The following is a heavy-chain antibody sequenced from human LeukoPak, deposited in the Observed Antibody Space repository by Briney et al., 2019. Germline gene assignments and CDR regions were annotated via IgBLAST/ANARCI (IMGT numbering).Heavy chain of an antibody. D-gene: IGHD1-14*01. V-gene: IGHV3-7*01. CDR1: GFIFSNYY. CDR3: ARRKEVQTTFDC. CDR2: IQEDGSAT. Sequence: GGSLRLSCAASGFIFSNYYMGWVRQAPGKGLEWVANIQEDGSATYYVDSVKGRFTISRDNTKNSLDLQMNSLRAEDTAVYFCARRKEVQTTFDCWDQGTLVTVTS. J-gene: IGHJ4*02.